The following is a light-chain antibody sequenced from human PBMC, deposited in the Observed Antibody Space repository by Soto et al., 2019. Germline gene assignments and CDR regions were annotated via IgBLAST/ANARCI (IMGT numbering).Light chain of an antibody. Sequence: QSALTQPASVSGSPGHSITISCTGTSRDVGGYNYVSWYQQHPGKAPKLMIYEVSNRPSGVSNRFSGSKSGNTASLTISGLQAEDEADYYCSSYTSSSTLPYVFGTGTKVTVL. V-gene: IGLV2-14*01. J-gene: IGLJ1*01. CDR2: EVS. CDR1: SRDVGGYNY. CDR3: SSYTSSSTLPYV.